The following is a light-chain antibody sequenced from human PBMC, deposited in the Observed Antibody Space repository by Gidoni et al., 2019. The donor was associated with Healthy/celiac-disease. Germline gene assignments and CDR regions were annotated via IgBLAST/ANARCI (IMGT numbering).Light chain of an antibody. V-gene: IGLV1-40*01. Sequence: QSVLTQPPSRSGAPGPRVNISCTGSRSNIGAGYDIHWYQQLPGPAPKLLIYGNSNRPSGVADRFSVSKSGTSASLAITVLQAEDEADDYCQSYDSSLSGHYVFGTGTKVTVL. CDR3: QSYDSSLSGHYV. CDR1: RSNIGAGYD. CDR2: GNS. J-gene: IGLJ1*01.